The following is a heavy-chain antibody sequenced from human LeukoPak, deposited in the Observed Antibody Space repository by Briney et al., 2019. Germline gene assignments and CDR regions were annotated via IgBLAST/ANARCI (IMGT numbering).Heavy chain of an antibody. D-gene: IGHD3-9*01. J-gene: IGHJ5*02. CDR1: GFTFSSYG. CDR2: ISYDGSNK. V-gene: IGHV3-30*18. CDR3: AKGADYDILTGYPLNWFDP. Sequence: GGSLRLSCAASGFTFSSYGMHWVRQAPGKGLEWVAVISYDGSNKYYADSVKGRFTISRDNSKNTLYLQMNSLRAEDTAVYYCAKGADYDILTGYPLNWFDPWGQGTLVTVSS.